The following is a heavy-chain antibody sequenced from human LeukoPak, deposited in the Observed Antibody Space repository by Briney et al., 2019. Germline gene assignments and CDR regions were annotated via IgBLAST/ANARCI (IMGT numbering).Heavy chain of an antibody. CDR2: ISSSSSYT. D-gene: IGHD3-22*01. CDR1: GFTFSDYY. CDR3: ARDLHYYDSSGYPDY. J-gene: IGHJ4*02. Sequence: GGSLRLSCAASGFTFSDYYMRWIRQAPGKGLEWVSYISSSSSYTNYADSVKGRFTISRDNAKNSLYLQMNSLRAEDTAVYYCARDLHYYDSSGYPDYWGQGTLVTVSS. V-gene: IGHV3-11*05.